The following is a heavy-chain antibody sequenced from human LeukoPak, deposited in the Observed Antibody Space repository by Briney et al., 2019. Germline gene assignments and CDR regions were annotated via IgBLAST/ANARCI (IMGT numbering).Heavy chain of an antibody. CDR3: ARVLGAVARKVLVLDAFDI. J-gene: IGHJ3*02. CDR2: IYYSGST. V-gene: IGHV4-61*01. D-gene: IGHD6-19*01. CDR1: GGTVSSGSYY. Sequence: SETLSLTCTVSGGTVSSGSYYWSWIRQPPGKGLEWIGYIYYSGSTNYNPSLKSRVTISVDTSKNQFSLKLSSVTAADTALYYCARVLGAVARKVLVLDAFDIWGQGTMVAVSS.